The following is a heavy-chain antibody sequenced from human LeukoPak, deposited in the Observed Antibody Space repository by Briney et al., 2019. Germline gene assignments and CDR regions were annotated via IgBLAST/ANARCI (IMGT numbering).Heavy chain of an antibody. V-gene: IGHV4-34*01. Sequence: PSETLSPTCAVSGGSFSVHYRSWIRQPPGKGLEWIGEINQSGSTTYNPSLKTRVTLSVDTSKNQFSLTLSSVTAADTAVYYCATSYIGGFGKPDYWGQGTLVTVSS. CDR2: INQSGST. CDR3: ATSYIGGFGKPDY. CDR1: GGSFSVHY. J-gene: IGHJ4*02. D-gene: IGHD3-16*01.